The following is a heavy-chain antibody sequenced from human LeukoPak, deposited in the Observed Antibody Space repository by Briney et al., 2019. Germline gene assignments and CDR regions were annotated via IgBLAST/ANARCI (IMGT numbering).Heavy chain of an antibody. CDR1: GFTFSSYA. CDR3: ARDPGYSSGWPFDY. Sequence: GGSLRLSCAASGFTFSSYAMSWVRQAPGKGLEWVSAISGSRGSTYYADSVKGRYTISRDNSKNTLYLQMNSLRAEDTAVYYCARDPGYSSGWPFDYWGQGTLVTVSS. J-gene: IGHJ4*02. CDR2: ISGSRGST. D-gene: IGHD6-19*01. V-gene: IGHV3-23*01.